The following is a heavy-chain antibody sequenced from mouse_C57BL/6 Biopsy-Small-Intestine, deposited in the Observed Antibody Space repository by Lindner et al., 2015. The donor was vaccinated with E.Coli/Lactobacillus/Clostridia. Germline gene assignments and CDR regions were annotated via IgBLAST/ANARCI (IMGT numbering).Heavy chain of an antibody. V-gene: IGHV1-47*01. Sequence: VQLQESGAELVKPGASVKMSCKASGYTFTAYPIEWMKQSHGKRLEWIGNFHPYNDDTKYNEKFKGKATLTVEKSSTTVYLELSRLTSDDSAVYYCTRGSNGVYFFDYWGQGTTLTVSS. CDR3: TRGSNGVYFFDY. CDR1: GYTFTAYP. J-gene: IGHJ2*01. CDR2: FHPYNDDT. D-gene: IGHD1-1*01.